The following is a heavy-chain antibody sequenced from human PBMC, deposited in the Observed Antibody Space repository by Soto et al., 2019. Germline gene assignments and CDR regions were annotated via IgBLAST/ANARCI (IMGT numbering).Heavy chain of an antibody. V-gene: IGHV3-30*18. CDR3: AKALGELSPESFDY. J-gene: IGHJ4*02. CDR1: GFTFSSYG. CDR2: ISYDGSNK. Sequence: QVQLVESGGGVVQPGKSLRLSCAASGFTFSSYGMHWVRQAQGKGLEWMTFISYDGSNKYYADSVKGRVTVSRDNSKNTQYLQMNSLRAEDTAVYFCAKALGELSPESFDYWGRGTLVTVSS. D-gene: IGHD3-16*02.